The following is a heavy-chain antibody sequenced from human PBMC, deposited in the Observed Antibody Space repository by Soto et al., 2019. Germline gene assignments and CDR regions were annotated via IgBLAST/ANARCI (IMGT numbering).Heavy chain of an antibody. J-gene: IGHJ6*02. CDR1: GYTFTDYY. CDR2: INPNSGGT. CDR3: AKDANIVVVAGATGGMDV. Sequence: RASVKVSCKASGYTFTDYYMHWVRQAPGQGLEWMGCINPNSGGTNYAQKFQGRVTMTRVTSISTAYMELSSLRSDDTALYYCAKDANIVVVAGATGGMDVWGQGTTVTVS. V-gene: IGHV1-2*02. D-gene: IGHD2-2*01.